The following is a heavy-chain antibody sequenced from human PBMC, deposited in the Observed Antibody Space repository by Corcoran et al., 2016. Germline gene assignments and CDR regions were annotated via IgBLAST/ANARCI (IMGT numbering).Heavy chain of an antibody. CDR1: GFTFSGYS. CDR3: ARDRPQWLGATTFDY. Sequence: EVQLVESGGGLVQPGGSLRLSCAASGFTFSGYSMNWVRQAPGKGLEWVSYISSRSTTIYYADSVEGRFTISRDNAKNSLYLQRNSLRDEDTAVYYCARDRPQWLGATTFDYWGQGTLVTVSS. V-gene: IGHV3-48*02. D-gene: IGHD6-19*01. J-gene: IGHJ4*02. CDR2: ISSRSTTI.